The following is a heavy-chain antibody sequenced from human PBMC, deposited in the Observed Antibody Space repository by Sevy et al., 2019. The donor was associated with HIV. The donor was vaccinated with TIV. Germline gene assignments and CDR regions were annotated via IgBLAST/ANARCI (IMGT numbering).Heavy chain of an antibody. Sequence: ASVKVSCKASGYTFSSYDINWVRQATGQGLEWMGWMNPNSGNTGYAQKFQGRVTMTRDTSISTAYMELSSLRSEDTAVYYCARRRGYYGSGSYLPFWGQGSLVTVSS. D-gene: IGHD3-10*01. CDR3: ARRRGYYGSGSYLPF. V-gene: IGHV1-8*01. J-gene: IGHJ4*02. CDR2: MNPNSGNT. CDR1: GYTFSSYD.